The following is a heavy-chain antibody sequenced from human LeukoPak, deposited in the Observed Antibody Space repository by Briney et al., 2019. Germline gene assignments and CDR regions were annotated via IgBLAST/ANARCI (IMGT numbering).Heavy chain of an antibody. CDR2: INPNSGGT. Sequence: GASVKVSCKTSGYTFTGYYMHWVRQAPGQGLEWMGWINPNSGGTNYAQKFQGRVTMTRDTSISTAYMELSRLRSDDTAVYYCATDPMWELGRGFDYWGQGTLVTVSS. D-gene: IGHD1-26*01. J-gene: IGHJ4*02. V-gene: IGHV1-2*02. CDR1: GYTFTGYY. CDR3: ATDPMWELGRGFDY.